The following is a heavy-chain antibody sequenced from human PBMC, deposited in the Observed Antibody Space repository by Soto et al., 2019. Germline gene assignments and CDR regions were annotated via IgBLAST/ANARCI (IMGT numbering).Heavy chain of an antibody. CDR2: IKQDGNED. CDR3: ARTGDGHHDFLDY. D-gene: IGHD1-1*01. V-gene: IGHV3-7*01. J-gene: IGHJ4*02. Sequence: PGGSLRLSCAASGFTFSSYWMNWVRQAPGKGLEWVANIKQDGNEDNLLDSVKGRFTISRDNAKNSLFLQMNSLRVDDTAVYYCARTGDGHHDFLDYWGQGALVTVSS. CDR1: GFTFSSYW.